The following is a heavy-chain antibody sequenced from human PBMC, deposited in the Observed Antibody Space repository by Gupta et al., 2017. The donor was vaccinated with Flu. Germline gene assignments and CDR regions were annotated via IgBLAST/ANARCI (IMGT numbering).Heavy chain of an antibody. J-gene: IGHJ6*02. V-gene: IGHV3-53*04. D-gene: IGHD5/OR15-5a*01. Sequence: EVQLVESGGGLVQPGESLRLSCAASGFTVRSDYMTWVRQAPGKELEWVSIIYNTGTTYYADSVKGRFTISTHNSKNTRYLQMNSLRADDTAVYYCGRGVGYYGIDVWGQGTTVTVS. CDR3: GRGVGYYGIDV. CDR1: GFTVRSDY. CDR2: IYNTGTT.